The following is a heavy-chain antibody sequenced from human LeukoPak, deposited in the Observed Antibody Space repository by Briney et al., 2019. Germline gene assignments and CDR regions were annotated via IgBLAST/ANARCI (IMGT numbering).Heavy chain of an antibody. Sequence: PSETLSLTCTVSGGSISSYYWSWIRQPAGKGLEWIGRIYTSGSTHYNPSLNSRVTISIDTSKNQFSLKLNSVTAADTAVYYCARRLCSSLTCNIGPSGNWLDPWGQGTLVTVSS. V-gene: IGHV4-4*07. CDR2: IYTSGST. CDR3: ARRLCSSLTCNIGPSGNWLDP. D-gene: IGHD2-2*02. J-gene: IGHJ5*02. CDR1: GGSISSYY.